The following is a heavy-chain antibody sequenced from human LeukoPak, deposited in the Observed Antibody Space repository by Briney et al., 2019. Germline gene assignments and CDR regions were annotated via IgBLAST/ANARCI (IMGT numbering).Heavy chain of an antibody. D-gene: IGHD6-13*01. J-gene: IGHJ6*03. V-gene: IGHV3-48*04. CDR1: GFTFSSYS. CDR3: ARATGYSSSWYQYYCYYMDV. Sequence: PGGSLRLSCAASGFTFSSYSMNWVRQAPGKGLEWVSYISSSSSTIYYADSVKGRFTISRDNAKNSLYLQMYSLRAEDTAVYYCARATGYSSSWYQYYCYYMDVWGKGTTVTVSS. CDR2: ISSSSSTI.